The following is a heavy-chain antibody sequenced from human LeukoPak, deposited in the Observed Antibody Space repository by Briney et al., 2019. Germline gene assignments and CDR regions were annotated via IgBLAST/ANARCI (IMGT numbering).Heavy chain of an antibody. CDR2: IIPIFGTA. D-gene: IGHD1-1*01. J-gene: IGHJ6*02. V-gene: IGHV1-69*13. CDR3: ARSGPYNWSDYYGMDV. CDR1: GGTFSSYA. Sequence: ASVKVSCMASGGTFSSYAISWVRQAPGQGLEWMGGIIPIFGTANYAQKFQGRVTITADESTSTAYMELSSLRSEDTAVYYCARSGPYNWSDYYGMDVWGQGTTVTVSS.